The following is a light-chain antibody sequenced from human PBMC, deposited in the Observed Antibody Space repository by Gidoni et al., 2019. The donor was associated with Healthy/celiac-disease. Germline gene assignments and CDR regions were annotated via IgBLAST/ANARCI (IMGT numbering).Light chain of an antibody. CDR2: GAS. CDR3: QQYNNWPPWT. CDR1: QSVSSN. J-gene: IGKJ1*01. V-gene: IGKV3-15*01. Sequence: IVMTQSPATLSVSPGERATLSCRASQSVSSNLAWYQQKPGHAPRLLIHGASTRATGIPARFSGSGSGAEFTLTISSLQSEDFAVYYCQQYNNWPPWTFGQGTKVEIK.